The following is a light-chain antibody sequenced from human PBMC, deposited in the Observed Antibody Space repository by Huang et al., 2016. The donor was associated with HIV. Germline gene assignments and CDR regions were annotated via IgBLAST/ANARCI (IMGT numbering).Light chain of an antibody. CDR3: MQALQTELT. Sequence: DIVMTQSPLFLPVTPGEPASIPCRSSQSLLHSNGYNYLDWYLQKPGQSPQLLIYLGSNRASGVPDRFSASGSGTDFTLKISRVEAEDVGVYYCMQALQTELTFGGGTKVEIK. V-gene: IGKV2-28*01. CDR2: LGS. J-gene: IGKJ4*01. CDR1: QSLLHSNGYNY.